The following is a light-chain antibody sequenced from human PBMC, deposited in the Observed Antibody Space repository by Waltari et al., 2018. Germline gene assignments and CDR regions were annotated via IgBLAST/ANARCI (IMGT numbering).Light chain of an antibody. J-gene: IGLJ2*01. V-gene: IGLV2-23*02. CDR2: AVS. CDR3: SSYAGSSKGV. CDR1: SSDVGNYKR. Sequence: QSALPQPASVSGSPGQSITISCTGTSSDVGNYKRVPWYQQHPGKAPKLMISAVSKRPSGVSDRFSGSKSGDMASLTISGLQPEDEAEYFCSSYAGSSKGVFGGGTKVTVL.